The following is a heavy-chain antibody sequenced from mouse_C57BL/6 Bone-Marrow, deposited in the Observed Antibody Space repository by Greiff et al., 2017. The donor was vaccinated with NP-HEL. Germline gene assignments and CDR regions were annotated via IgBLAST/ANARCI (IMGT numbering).Heavy chain of an antibody. D-gene: IGHD1-1*01. V-gene: IGHV5-6*01. CDR1: GFTFSSYG. CDR3: ARPGLYYYGSTFAY. Sequence: DVHLVESGGDLVKPGGSLKLSCAASGFTFSSYGMSWVRQTPDKRLEWVATISSGGSYTYYPDSVKGRFTISRDNAKNTLYLQMSSLKSEDTAMYYCARPGLYYYGSTFAYWGQGTLVTVSA. J-gene: IGHJ3*01. CDR2: ISSGGSYT.